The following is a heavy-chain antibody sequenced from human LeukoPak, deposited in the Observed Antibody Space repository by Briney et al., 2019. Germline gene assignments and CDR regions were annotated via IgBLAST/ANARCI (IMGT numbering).Heavy chain of an antibody. CDR3: ARGNWNDVVGYYFDY. J-gene: IGHJ4*02. D-gene: IGHD1-1*01. V-gene: IGHV4-38-2*02. Sequence: SETLSLTCTVSGYSISSRYYWGWIRQPPGKGLEWIGSIYHSGSTYYNPSLKSRVTISVDTSKNQFSLKLSSVTAADTAVYYCARGNWNDVVGYYFDYWGQGTLVTVSS. CDR2: IYHSGST. CDR1: GYSISSRYY.